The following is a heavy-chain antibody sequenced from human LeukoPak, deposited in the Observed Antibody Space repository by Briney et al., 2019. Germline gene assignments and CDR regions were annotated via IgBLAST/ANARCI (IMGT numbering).Heavy chain of an antibody. D-gene: IGHD2-2*01. CDR3: ARDQYCSSTSCYDEGNWFNP. Sequence: GGSLRLSCAASGFTFSDYYMSWIRQAPGKGLEWVSYISSSGSTIYYADSVKGRFTISRDNAKNSLYLQMNSLRAEDTAVYYRARDQYCSSTSCYDEGNWFNPWGQGTLVTVSS. CDR1: GFTFSDYY. CDR2: ISSSGSTI. J-gene: IGHJ5*02. V-gene: IGHV3-11*04.